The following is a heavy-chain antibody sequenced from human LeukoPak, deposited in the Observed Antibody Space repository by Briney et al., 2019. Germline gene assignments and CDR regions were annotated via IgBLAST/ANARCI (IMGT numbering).Heavy chain of an antibody. CDR1: GGSISSYY. J-gene: IGHJ3*02. CDR3: AREYSSSSGRRAFDI. D-gene: IGHD6-6*01. Sequence: SETLSLTCTVSGGSISSYYWNWIRPPPGKGLEAIGYIYYSGSTNYNPSLKSRVTILVATSKNQFSLRLSSVTAADTAVYYCAREYSSSSGRRAFDIWGQGTMVTVSS. V-gene: IGHV4-59*08. CDR2: IYYSGST.